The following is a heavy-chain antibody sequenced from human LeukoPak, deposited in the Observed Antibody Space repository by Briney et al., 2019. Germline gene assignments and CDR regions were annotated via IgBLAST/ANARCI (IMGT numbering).Heavy chain of an antibody. J-gene: IGHJ4*02. Sequence: SETLSLTCAVYGGSFSGYYWSWIRQPPGKGLEWIGEINHSGSTNYNPSLKSRVTISVDTSKNQFPLKLSSVTAADTAVYYCARANYGDYPIDYWGQGTLVTVSS. V-gene: IGHV4-34*01. CDR2: INHSGST. CDR1: GGSFSGYY. CDR3: ARANYGDYPIDY. D-gene: IGHD4-17*01.